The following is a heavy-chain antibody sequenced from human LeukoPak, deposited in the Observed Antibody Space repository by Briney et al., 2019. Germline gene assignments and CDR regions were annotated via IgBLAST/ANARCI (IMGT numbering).Heavy chain of an antibody. Sequence: GSSVKVSCKASGGTFSSYAISWVRQAPGQGLEWMGGIIPIFGTANYAQKFQGRVTITTDESTSTAYMELSGLRSEDTAVYYCASSRDGYNYSFDYWGQGTLVTVSS. CDR2: IIPIFGTA. V-gene: IGHV1-69*05. CDR3: ASSRDGYNYSFDY. CDR1: GGTFSSYA. J-gene: IGHJ4*02. D-gene: IGHD5-24*01.